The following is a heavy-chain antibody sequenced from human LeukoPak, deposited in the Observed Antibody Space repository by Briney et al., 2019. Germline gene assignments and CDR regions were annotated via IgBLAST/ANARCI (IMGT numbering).Heavy chain of an antibody. CDR3: AREDLGYCTNGVCYGVVD. CDR1: GFTFSNAW. CDR2: IKSKTDGGTT. J-gene: IGHJ4*02. D-gene: IGHD2-8*01. Sequence: PGGSLRLSCAASGFTFSNAWMSWVRQAPGKGLEWVGRIKSKTDGGTTDYAAPVKGRFTISRDDSNNTLYLQMNSLKTEDTAVYYCAREDLGYCTNGVCYGVVDWGQGTLVTVSS. V-gene: IGHV3-15*01.